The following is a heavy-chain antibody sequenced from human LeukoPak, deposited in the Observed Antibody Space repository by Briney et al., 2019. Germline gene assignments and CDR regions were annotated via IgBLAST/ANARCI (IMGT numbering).Heavy chain of an antibody. J-gene: IGHJ4*02. Sequence: PGGSLRLSCAASGFTFSSYAMHWVRQAPGKGLEWVAVISYDGSNKYYADSVKGRFTISRDNSKNTLYLQMNSLRAEDTALYYCARDEDYDSNGYYIGSFDYWGQGTLVTVSS. CDR2: ISYDGSNK. CDR3: ARDEDYDSNGYYIGSFDY. V-gene: IGHV3-30*04. CDR1: GFTFSSYA. D-gene: IGHD3-22*01.